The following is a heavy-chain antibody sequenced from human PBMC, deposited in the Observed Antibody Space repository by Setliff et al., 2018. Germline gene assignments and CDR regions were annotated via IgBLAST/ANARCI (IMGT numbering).Heavy chain of an antibody. CDR2: ISQTGTT. CDR1: GGPILSSF. D-gene: IGHD3-10*01. CDR3: ARAPGRNIRGDY. J-gene: IGHJ4*02. V-gene: IGHV4-59*12. Sequence: PSETLSLTCTVSGGPILSSFLSWIRQPPGKGLEWIGYISQTGTTNYNPSLKSRVTISADTSKNQFSLKLKSVTAADTAVYYCARAPGRNIRGDYWGQGALVTVSS.